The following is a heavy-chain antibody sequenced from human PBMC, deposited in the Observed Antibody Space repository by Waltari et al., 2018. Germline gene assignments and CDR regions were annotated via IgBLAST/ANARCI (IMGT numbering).Heavy chain of an antibody. CDR2: VQRSGRT. J-gene: IGHJ5*02. D-gene: IGHD2-15*01. Sequence: QLQLQESGPGLVKPSGTLSPNCVASGESMSSTDFWSVVRQSPQRGVEWLGQVQRSGRTNNHPAFAGRVTVSVDTSNNQFSLKVTSATAADSAIYFCTRDRGRGLYLDTWGPGILVTVSP. V-gene: IGHV4-4*02. CDR1: GESMSSTDF. CDR3: TRDRGRGLYLDT.